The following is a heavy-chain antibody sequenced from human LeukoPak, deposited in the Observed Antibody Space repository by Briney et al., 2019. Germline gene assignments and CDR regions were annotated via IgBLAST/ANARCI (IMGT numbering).Heavy chain of an antibody. CDR1: GGSFSGYY. Sequence: SETLSLTCAVYGGSFSGYYWSWIRQPPGKGLEWIGEINHSGSTNYNPSLKSRVTISVDKSKNQFSLKLSSVTAADTAVYYCARDGGYDSNFDYWGRRTLVTVSS. CDR3: ARDGGYDSNFDY. D-gene: IGHD5-12*01. CDR2: INHSGST. J-gene: IGHJ4*02. V-gene: IGHV4-34*01.